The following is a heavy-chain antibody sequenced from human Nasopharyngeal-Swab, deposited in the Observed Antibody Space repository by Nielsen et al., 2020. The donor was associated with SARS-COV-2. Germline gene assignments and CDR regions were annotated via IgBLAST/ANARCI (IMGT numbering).Heavy chain of an antibody. J-gene: IGHJ6*03. Sequence: GGSLRLSCAASGFTVSSNYMSWVRQAPGKGLEWVSVIYSGGSTYYADSVKGRFTISRDNSKNTLYLQMNSLRAEDTAVYYCARGSFSLGGGHYYYYMDVWGKGTTVTVSS. CDR2: IYSGGST. V-gene: IGHV3-66*01. D-gene: IGHD1-26*01. CDR3: ARGSFSLGGGHYYYYMDV. CDR1: GFTVSSNY.